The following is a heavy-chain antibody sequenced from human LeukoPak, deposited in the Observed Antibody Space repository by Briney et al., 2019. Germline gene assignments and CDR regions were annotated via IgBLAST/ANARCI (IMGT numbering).Heavy chain of an antibody. CDR3: DDTVEESYSVQDYHYYHAMDV. CDR1: GLTFSTYE. CDR2: ISSSGSSI. V-gene: IGHV3-48*03. J-gene: IGHJ6*02. D-gene: IGHD5/OR15-5a*01. Sequence: GGSLRLSWAAYGLTFSTYEINWVRQAPGKGLEWVSYISSSGSSIYYADSVKGRFTISRDNAKNSLYLQMNSLRAEDTAVYYSDDTVEESYSVQDYHYYHAMDVWCQGTTVTVSS.